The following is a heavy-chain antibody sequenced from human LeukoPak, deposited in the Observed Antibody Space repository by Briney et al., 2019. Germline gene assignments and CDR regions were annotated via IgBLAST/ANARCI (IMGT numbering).Heavy chain of an antibody. CDR1: GFTFSDYY. Sequence: PGGSLRLSCAASGFTFSDYYMSWIRQAPGKGLEWVSYISSSGSTIYYADSVKGRFTISRNNAKNSLYLQMNSLRAEDTAVYYCARCPLPVYSGSYGDYWGQGTLVTVSS. V-gene: IGHV3-11*01. J-gene: IGHJ4*02. CDR2: ISSSGSTI. D-gene: IGHD1-26*01. CDR3: ARCPLPVYSGSYGDY.